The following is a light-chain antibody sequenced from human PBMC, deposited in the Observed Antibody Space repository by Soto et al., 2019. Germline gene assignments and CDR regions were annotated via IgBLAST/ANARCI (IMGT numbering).Light chain of an antibody. J-gene: IGKJ1*01. CDR3: QQSYSSSWT. Sequence: DIPMTQSPSSLSASVGDRVTITCRASQSISNLLNWYQHKPGKAPKLLIYGTSTLQSGVPSRFSGSRSGTDFTLTISSLQREDFATYYCQQSYSSSWTFGQGTKVEIK. CDR2: GTS. V-gene: IGKV1-39*01. CDR1: QSISNL.